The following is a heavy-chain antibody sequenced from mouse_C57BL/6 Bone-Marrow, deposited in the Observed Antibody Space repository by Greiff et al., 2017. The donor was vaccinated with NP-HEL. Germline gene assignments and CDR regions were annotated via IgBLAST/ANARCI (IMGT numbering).Heavy chain of an antibody. J-gene: IGHJ4*01. CDR1: GFTFSSYA. D-gene: IGHD1-1*01. V-gene: IGHV5-9-1*02. CDR2: ISSGGDYI. CDR3: TIYYYGSSSYAMDY. Sequence: EVQGVESGEGLVKPGGSLKLSCAASGFTFSSYAMSWVRQTPEKRLEWVAYISSGGDYIYYADTVKGRFTISRDNARNTLYLQMSSLKSEDTAMYYCTIYYYGSSSYAMDYWGQGTSVTVSS.